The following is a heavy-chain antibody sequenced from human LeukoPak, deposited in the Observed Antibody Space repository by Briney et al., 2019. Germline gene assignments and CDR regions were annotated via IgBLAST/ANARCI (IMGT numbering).Heavy chain of an antibody. Sequence: GGTLRLSCAASGFTFSSYAMSWVRQAPGKGLEWVSAISGSGGSTYYADSVKGRFTISRDTSKNTLYLQMNSLRAEDTAVYYCAKAGSGSRSHYYYYYYMDVWGKGTTVTVSS. V-gene: IGHV3-23*01. CDR3: AKAGSGSRSHYYYYYYMDV. D-gene: IGHD3-10*01. CDR1: GFTFSSYA. CDR2: ISGSGGST. J-gene: IGHJ6*03.